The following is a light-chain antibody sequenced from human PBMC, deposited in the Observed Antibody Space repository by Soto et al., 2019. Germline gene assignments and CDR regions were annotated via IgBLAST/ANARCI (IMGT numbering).Light chain of an antibody. CDR1: QSVGSNY. CDR3: QQYGSSSWT. Sequence: VMTQSPATLSVSPGERATLSCRASQSVGSNYLAWYQQKPGQAPRILIFAASSRATGIPDRFSGSGSGTDFTLTIRRLEPEDFAVYYCQQYGSSSWTFGQGTKVDIK. V-gene: IGKV3-20*01. CDR2: AAS. J-gene: IGKJ1*01.